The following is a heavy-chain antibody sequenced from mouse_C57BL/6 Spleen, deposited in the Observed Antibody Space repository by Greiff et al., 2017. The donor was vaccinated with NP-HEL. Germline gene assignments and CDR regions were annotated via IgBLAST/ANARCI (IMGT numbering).Heavy chain of an antibody. D-gene: IGHD2-4*01. CDR1: GYTVTSYW. Sequence: QVQLQQPGAELVKPGASVKLSCKASGYTVTSYWMHWVKQRHGQGLEWMGLIHPNSGSTNYNEKLKSKSILTVDNSSSTAYMQLSGLTAEDSAIYYCASLNDYDWYFNVRGTWTRVTVSS. CDR3: ASLNDYDWYFNV. V-gene: IGHV1-64*01. J-gene: IGHJ1*03. CDR2: IHPNSGST.